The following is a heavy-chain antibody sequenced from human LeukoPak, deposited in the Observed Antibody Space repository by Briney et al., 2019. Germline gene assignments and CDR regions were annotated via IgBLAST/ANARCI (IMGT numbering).Heavy chain of an antibody. CDR2: ISIESSYI. CDR1: GFTFSAYS. J-gene: IGHJ4*02. Sequence: PGGSLRLSCAASGFTFSAYSMNWVRQAPGKGLEWVSSISIESSYIYYVDSVKGRFTISRDNAKNSLYLQMNSLRAEDTAVYYCARDHLGYSFDYWGQGTLVTVSS. V-gene: IGHV3-21*01. CDR3: ARDHLGYSFDY.